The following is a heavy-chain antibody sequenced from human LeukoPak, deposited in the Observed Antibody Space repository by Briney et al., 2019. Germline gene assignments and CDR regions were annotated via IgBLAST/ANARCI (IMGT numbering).Heavy chain of an antibody. CDR1: GGSISSSNYN. CDR3: ARHRRWHSEPLDY. V-gene: IGHV4-39*01. D-gene: IGHD1-14*01. Sequence: SETLSLTCTVSGGSISSSNYNWGWIRQPPGKGPEWIASIYYRGTTYYNPSLKGRVTISVDTSKSQFSLRLRSVTAADTAVYYCARHRRWHSEPLDYWGQGTLVTVSS. J-gene: IGHJ4*02. CDR2: IYYRGTT.